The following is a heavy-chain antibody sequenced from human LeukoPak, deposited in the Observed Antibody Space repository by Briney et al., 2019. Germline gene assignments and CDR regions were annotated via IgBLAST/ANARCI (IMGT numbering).Heavy chain of an antibody. D-gene: IGHD2-21*02. CDR3: ARGYCRDDICQVFPY. CDR1: GGSVSSYY. Sequence: SETLSLTCTVSGGSVSSYYWSWVRQTPEKGLEWIGYMSYSGRTDYGPSLKSRVTMSVDTSKNQFSLKMSYVTAADTGVYYCARGYCRDDICQVFPYWGQGTLVTVSS. V-gene: IGHV4-59*02. J-gene: IGHJ4*02. CDR2: MSYSGRT.